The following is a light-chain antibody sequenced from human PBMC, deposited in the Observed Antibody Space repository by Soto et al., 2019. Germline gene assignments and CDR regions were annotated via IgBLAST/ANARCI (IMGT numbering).Light chain of an antibody. CDR3: QQYGSSPWT. J-gene: IGKJ1*01. Sequence: IVLTQSPGTLSLSQGERASLSCSSSQSVSSSYLVWHQQKPGQAPRLLIYAASRRATGIPDRFSGSGSGTDFTLTISRLEPEDFAVYYCQQYGSSPWTFGQGTKVDIK. V-gene: IGKV3-20*01. CDR2: AAS. CDR1: QSVSSSY.